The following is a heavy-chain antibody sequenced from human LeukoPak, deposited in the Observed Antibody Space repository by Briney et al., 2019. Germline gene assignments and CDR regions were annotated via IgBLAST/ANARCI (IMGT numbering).Heavy chain of an antibody. Sequence: GGSLRLSCAASGFTFSSSAMSWVRQAPGKGLEWVSAISNNGGYTYYADSVKGRFTISRDNSKNTLYLQMNSLRAEDTAVYYCAKRLIVGATFFDYWGQGTLVTVSS. CDR3: AKRLIVGATFFDY. CDR2: ISNNGGYT. D-gene: IGHD1-26*01. J-gene: IGHJ4*02. CDR1: GFTFSSSA. V-gene: IGHV3-23*01.